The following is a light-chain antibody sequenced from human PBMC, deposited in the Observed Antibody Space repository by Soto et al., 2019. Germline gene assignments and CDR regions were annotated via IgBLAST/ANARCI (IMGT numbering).Light chain of an antibody. CDR1: QSISSW. V-gene: IGKV1-5*03. CDR3: QQYNSYCT. Sequence: DIQMTQFPSTLSASVGDRVTITCRASQSISSWLAWYQQKPGKAPKLLIYKTSSLESGVPSRFSGSGSGTEFTLTISSLQPDDFATYYCQQYNSYCTFGQGTKLEIK. J-gene: IGKJ2*02. CDR2: KTS.